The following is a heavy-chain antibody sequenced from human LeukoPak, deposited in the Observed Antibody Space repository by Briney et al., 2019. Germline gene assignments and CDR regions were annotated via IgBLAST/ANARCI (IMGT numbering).Heavy chain of an antibody. V-gene: IGHV3-23*01. CDR2: ISGSGGFT. CDR3: AKDHRTVVTPLAY. CDR1: GFTFSSYA. J-gene: IGHJ4*02. D-gene: IGHD4-23*01. Sequence: GGSLRLSCAASGFTFSSYAMRWVRRAPGEGGEGVSAISGSGGFTYYADSVKGRFTISRDNSTNTLYLQMNSLRAEDTAVYYCAKDHRTVVTPLAYWGQGTLVTVSS.